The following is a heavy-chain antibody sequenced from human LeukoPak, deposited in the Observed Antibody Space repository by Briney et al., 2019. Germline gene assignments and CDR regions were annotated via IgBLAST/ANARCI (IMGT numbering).Heavy chain of an antibody. CDR3: ARRTVAAAGTRSVDY. CDR1: GGSFSGYY. D-gene: IGHD6-13*01. CDR2: INHSGST. V-gene: IGHV4-34*01. J-gene: IGHJ4*02. Sequence: KPSETLSLTCAVYGGSFSGYYWSWIRQPPGKGLEWIGEINHSGSTNYNPSLKSRVTISVDTSKNQFSLKLSSVTAADTAVYYCARRTVAAAGTRSVDYWGQGTLVTVSS.